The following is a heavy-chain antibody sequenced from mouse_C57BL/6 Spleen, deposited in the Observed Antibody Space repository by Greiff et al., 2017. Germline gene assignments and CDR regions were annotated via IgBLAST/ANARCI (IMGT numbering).Heavy chain of an antibody. Sequence: EVKLQESGPGLVKPSQSLSLTCSVTGYSITSGYYWNWIRQFPGNKLEWMGYISYDGSNNYNPSLKNRISITRDTSKNQFFLKLNSMTTEDTATYYCARVVSYAMDYWGQGTSVTVSS. CDR1: GYSITSGYY. V-gene: IGHV3-6*01. CDR2: ISYDGSN. CDR3: ARVVSYAMDY. D-gene: IGHD1-1*01. J-gene: IGHJ4*01.